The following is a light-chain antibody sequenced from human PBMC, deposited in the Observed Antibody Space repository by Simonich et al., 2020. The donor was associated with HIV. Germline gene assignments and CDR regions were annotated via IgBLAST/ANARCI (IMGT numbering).Light chain of an antibody. CDR2: KAS. CDR1: QSINRY. J-gene: IGKJ1*01. CDR3: QQYNNYWT. Sequence: DIQLTQSPSFLSASVGDRVTITCRASQSINRYLAWYQQKPGKAPKLLIYKASSLQSEVPSRFSGNGSGTEFTLTISSLQPDDFATYFCQQYNNYWTFGQGTKVEI. V-gene: IGKV1-5*03.